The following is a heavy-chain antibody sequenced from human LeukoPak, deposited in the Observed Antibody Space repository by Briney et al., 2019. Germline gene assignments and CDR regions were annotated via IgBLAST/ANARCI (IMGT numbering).Heavy chain of an antibody. D-gene: IGHD2-2*01. CDR1: GFTFSTYA. V-gene: IGHV3-11*03. Sequence: GGSLRLSCAASGFTFSTYAMSWIRQAPGKGLEWVSYISSSSYTNYADSVKGRFTISRDNAKNSLYLQMNSLRAEDTAVYYCAKSVRRVVPPAHFYYFDSWGQGTLVTVSS. J-gene: IGHJ4*02. CDR3: AKSVRRVVPPAHFYYFDS. CDR2: ISSSSYT.